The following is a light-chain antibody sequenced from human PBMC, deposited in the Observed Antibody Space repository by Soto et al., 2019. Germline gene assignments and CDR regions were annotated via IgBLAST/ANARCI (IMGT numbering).Light chain of an antibody. Sequence: QSVLTQPPSASGSPGQSVTISCTGSSSDVGGYNYVSWYQHHPGKAPKLMIYEVDKRPLGVPDRFSGSKSGNTASLTVSGLQAEDEADYYCSSHAAINVFGTGTKLTVL. V-gene: IGLV2-8*01. CDR2: EVD. J-gene: IGLJ1*01. CDR3: SSHAAINV. CDR1: SSDVGGYNY.